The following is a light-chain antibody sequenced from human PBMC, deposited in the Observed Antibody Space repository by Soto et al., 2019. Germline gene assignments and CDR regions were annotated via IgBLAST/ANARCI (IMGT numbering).Light chain of an antibody. CDR3: PQGHNGPLP. CDR2: SAS. J-gene: IGKJ2*01. V-gene: IGKV3-15*01. Sequence: EIAMTQSPAPLSVSPGERATLSCRASQSISTELAWYQQIPGQPPRLLIYSASTRATGVPARFTGSGSGSELTLTISGLQSEDFAIYYCPQGHNGPLPFGQGNRMEI. CDR1: QSISTE.